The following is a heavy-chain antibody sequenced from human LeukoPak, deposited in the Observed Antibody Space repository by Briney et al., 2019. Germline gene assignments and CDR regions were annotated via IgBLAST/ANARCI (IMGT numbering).Heavy chain of an antibody. Sequence: RASVKVSCTASGYTFTGYYMHWVRQAPGQGLEWMGWINPNSGGTNYAQKFQGRVTMTRDTSISTAYMELSRLRSDDTAVYYCASSGGGGSYYFNYWGQGTLVTVSS. V-gene: IGHV1-2*02. CDR3: ASSGGGGSYYFNY. J-gene: IGHJ4*02. CDR1: GYTFTGYY. D-gene: IGHD2-15*01. CDR2: INPNSGGT.